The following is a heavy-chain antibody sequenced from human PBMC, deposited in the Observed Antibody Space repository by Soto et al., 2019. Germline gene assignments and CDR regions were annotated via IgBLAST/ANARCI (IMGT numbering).Heavy chain of an antibody. CDR1: GGTFSSYA. J-gene: IGHJ6*02. Sequence: SVKVSCKASGGTFSSYAISWVRQAPGQGLEWMGGIIPIFGTANYAQKFQGRVTITADESTSTAYMELSSLRSEDTAVYYCARDRVPPRTFYSSSWYGNYYGMDVWGQGTTVT. V-gene: IGHV1-69*13. CDR2: IIPIFGTA. D-gene: IGHD6-13*01. CDR3: ARDRVPPRTFYSSSWYGNYYGMDV.